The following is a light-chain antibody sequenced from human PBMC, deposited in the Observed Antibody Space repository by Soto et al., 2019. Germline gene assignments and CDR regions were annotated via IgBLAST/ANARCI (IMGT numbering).Light chain of an antibody. J-gene: IGKJ1*01. CDR3: MQGIHWPWT. V-gene: IGKV1-5*03. Sequence: DIQMTQSPSTLSASVGDRVTITCRASQSISSWLAWYQQKPGQSPRRLIYKVSNRDSGVPDRFSGSGSGTDFTLKISRVEAEDVGVYYCMQGIHWPWTFGQGTKVDIK. CDR2: KVS. CDR1: QSISSW.